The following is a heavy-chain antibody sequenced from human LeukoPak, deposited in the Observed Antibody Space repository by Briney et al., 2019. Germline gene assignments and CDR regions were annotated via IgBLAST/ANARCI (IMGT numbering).Heavy chain of an antibody. J-gene: IGHJ6*01. CDR3: ARGVAGYGDYAFYYYGMDV. CDR1: GFTFSSYS. V-gene: IGHV3-21*01. D-gene: IGHD4-17*01. CDR2: ISSRSSYI. Sequence: RGSLRLSCAASGFTFSSYSMNWVRHAPGKGLEWVSSISSRSSYIYYAASVKGRFTISRDNAKISLYLQMNSLRAEDTAVYYWARGVAGYGDYAFYYYGMDVWGQGTTVTVSS.